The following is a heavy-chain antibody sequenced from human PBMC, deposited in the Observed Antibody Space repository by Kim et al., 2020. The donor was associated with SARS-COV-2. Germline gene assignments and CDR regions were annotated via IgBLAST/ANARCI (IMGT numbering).Heavy chain of an antibody. CDR3: ARGLAFCGGDCP. J-gene: IGHJ5*02. CDR1: GFTFSAHD. D-gene: IGHD2-21*02. Sequence: GGSLRLSCAASGFTFSAHDMHWVRQAPGKGLEFVSYITRSSGIIFYADSVKGRFTISRDDAKNSLYLQMNSLRDEDTAVYYCARGLAFCGGDCPWGRGTLVTVSS. CDR2: ITRSSGII. V-gene: IGHV3-48*02.